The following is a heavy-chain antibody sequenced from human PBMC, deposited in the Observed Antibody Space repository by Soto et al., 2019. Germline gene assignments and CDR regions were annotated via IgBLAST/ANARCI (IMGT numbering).Heavy chain of an antibody. D-gene: IGHD6-6*01. V-gene: IGHV3-9*01. Sequence: EVQLVESGGGLVQPGRSLRLSCAASGFTFDDYSMHWVRQAPGKGLEWVSSINWNSGSTSYADSVKGRFTISRDNAKNPLYLQMSRLTAEAAALYYSAPDDYSSASGVDYWGQGTLVTVSS. CDR2: INWNSGST. J-gene: IGHJ4*02. CDR3: APDDYSSASGVDY. CDR1: GFTFDDYS.